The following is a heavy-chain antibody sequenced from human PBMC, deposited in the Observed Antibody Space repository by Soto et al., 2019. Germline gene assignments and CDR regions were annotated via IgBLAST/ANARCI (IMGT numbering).Heavy chain of an antibody. Sequence: ASVKVSCKAFGYTFTNYYMHWVRQAPGQGLEWMGIINPSGGSTSYAQKFQGRVTMTRDTSTSTVYMELSSLRSEDTAVYYCAKDRASIGYCSGGSCYFGSYWGQGTLVTVSS. J-gene: IGHJ4*02. D-gene: IGHD2-15*01. CDR3: AKDRASIGYCSGGSCYFGSY. V-gene: IGHV1-46*01. CDR2: INPSGGST. CDR1: GYTFTNYY.